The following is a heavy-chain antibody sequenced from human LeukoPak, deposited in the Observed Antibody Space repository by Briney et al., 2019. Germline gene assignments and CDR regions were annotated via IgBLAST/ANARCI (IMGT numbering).Heavy chain of an antibody. J-gene: IGHJ4*02. Sequence: PSETLSLTCTVSGGSISNYYWSWIRQPPGKGLEWIGYIYYRGSTNYSPSLKSRVTISVDTSKNQFSLKLSSVTAADTAVYYCARVHSGYDFGNRKYYYFDYWGQGTLVTVSS. CDR3: ARVHSGYDFGNRKYYYFDY. D-gene: IGHD5-12*01. CDR1: GGSISNYY. V-gene: IGHV4-59*08. CDR2: IYYRGST.